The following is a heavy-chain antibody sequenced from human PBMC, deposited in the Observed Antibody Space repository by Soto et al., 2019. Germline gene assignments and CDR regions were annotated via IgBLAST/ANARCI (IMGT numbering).Heavy chain of an antibody. V-gene: IGHV1-18*01. CDR1: GYNLMTYG. D-gene: IGHD1-1*01. Sequence: QVQLVQSGAEVKKPGASVKVSCKASGYNLMTYGINWVRQAPGQGLEWVAWISAYNGTRYSAQNFQGRVTMTTDAHTRTAYMELRSLRSDDTAIYFCARGTYKDFWGQGTLVTVSS. J-gene: IGHJ4*02. CDR2: ISAYNGTR. CDR3: ARGTYKDF.